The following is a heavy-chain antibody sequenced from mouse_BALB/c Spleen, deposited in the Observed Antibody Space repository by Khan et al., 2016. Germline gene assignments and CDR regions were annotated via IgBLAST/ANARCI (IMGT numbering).Heavy chain of an antibody. CDR1: GFTFTDYY. CDR2: IRNRAKGYTT. J-gene: IGHJ1*01. Sequence: EVELVESGGGLVQPGGSLRLSCAPSGFTFTDYYMRWVRQPPGKALERLGLIRNRAKGYTTEYSAFVKGRFTISRDHSLRILYLQMNTLRAEDSATYYFAKDRNWY. CDR3: AKDRNWY. V-gene: IGHV7-3*02.